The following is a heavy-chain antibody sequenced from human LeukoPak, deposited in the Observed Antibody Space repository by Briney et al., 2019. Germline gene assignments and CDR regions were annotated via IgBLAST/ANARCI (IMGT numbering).Heavy chain of an antibody. CDR2: ITDDGSST. D-gene: IGHD3-22*01. CDR1: GFTFSRYW. Sequence: GGSLRLSCVASGFTFSRYWIHWVRQAPGKGLVWVAHITDDGSSTTCADSVKGRFTISRDNAKNTLYLQMNSLRAEDTAVYYCARGDDICGYYSVDYWGQGTLVTVSS. J-gene: IGHJ4*02. V-gene: IGHV3-74*01. CDR3: ARGDDICGYYSVDY.